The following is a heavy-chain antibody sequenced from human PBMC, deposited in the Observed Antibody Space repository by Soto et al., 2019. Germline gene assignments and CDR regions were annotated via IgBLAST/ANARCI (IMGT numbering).Heavy chain of an antibody. Sequence: QGQLVQSGAEVKKPGSSVKVSCKASGGTFSSYAISWVRQAPGQGLEWMGGIIPIFGTANYAQKFQGRVTITADESTSTDYMELSSLRSEDTAVYYCARREYSSSSLDGDYYYYGMDVWGQGTTVTVSS. V-gene: IGHV1-69*01. D-gene: IGHD6-6*01. CDR3: ARREYSSSSLDGDYYYYGMDV. CDR1: GGTFSSYA. CDR2: IIPIFGTA. J-gene: IGHJ6*02.